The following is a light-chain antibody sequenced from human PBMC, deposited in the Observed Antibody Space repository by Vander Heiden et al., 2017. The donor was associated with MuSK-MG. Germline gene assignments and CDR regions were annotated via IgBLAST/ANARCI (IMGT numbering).Light chain of an antibody. V-gene: IGLV3-25*03. CDR1: ALPKQY. Sequence: SYELTQPPSVSVSPGQTARITCSGDALPKQYAYWYQQKPGQAPVLVIYKDSARPSGIPERFSGSSSGTTVTLTISGVQAEDEADYYCQSADSSGTYRVFGGGTKLTVL. J-gene: IGLJ2*01. CDR3: QSADSSGTYRV. CDR2: KDS.